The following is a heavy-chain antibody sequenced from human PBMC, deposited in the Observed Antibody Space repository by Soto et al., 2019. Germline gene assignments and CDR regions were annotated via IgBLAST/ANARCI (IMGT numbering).Heavy chain of an antibody. CDR1: VDSISRGSYF. CDR2: IYYSGST. D-gene: IGHD3-9*01. V-gene: IGHV4-31*11. J-gene: IGHJ4*02. CDR3: VREVAVLTGRYFDY. Sequence: TLSLTCAVSVDSISRGSYFWIWIRQYPGKGLEWIGYIYYSGSTYYNPSLVSRVVISVDTSKNHFSLKLRSLTAADTAMYYCVREVAVLTGRYFDYWSQGTLVTVSS.